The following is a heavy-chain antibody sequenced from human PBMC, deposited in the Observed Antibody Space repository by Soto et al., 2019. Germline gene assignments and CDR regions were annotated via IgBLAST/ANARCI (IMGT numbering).Heavy chain of an antibody. CDR2: IWYDGSNK. J-gene: IGHJ4*02. V-gene: IGHV3-33*01. CDR3: ARDGYCSGGSCYSVPVFDY. D-gene: IGHD2-15*01. CDR1: GFTFSSYG. Sequence: QVQLVESGGGVVQPGRSLRLSCAASGFTFSSYGMHWVRQAPGKGLEWVAVIWYDGSNKYYADSVKGRFTISRDNSKNTLYLQMNSLSAEETAVYYCARDGYCSGGSCYSVPVFDYWGQGTLVTVSS.